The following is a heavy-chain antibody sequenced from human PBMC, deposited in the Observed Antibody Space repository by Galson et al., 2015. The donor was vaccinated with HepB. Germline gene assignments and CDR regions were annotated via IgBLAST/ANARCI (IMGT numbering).Heavy chain of an antibody. CDR3: ARDQEWELQTDAYYFDY. J-gene: IGHJ4*02. Sequence: SLRLSCAASRFTFSSYGMHWVRQAPGKGLEWVAVIWYDGSNKYYADSVKGRFTISRDNSKNTLYLQMNSLRAEDTAVYYCARDQEWELQTDAYYFDYWGQGTLVTVSS. V-gene: IGHV3-33*01. CDR1: RFTFSSYG. D-gene: IGHD1-26*01. CDR2: IWYDGSNK.